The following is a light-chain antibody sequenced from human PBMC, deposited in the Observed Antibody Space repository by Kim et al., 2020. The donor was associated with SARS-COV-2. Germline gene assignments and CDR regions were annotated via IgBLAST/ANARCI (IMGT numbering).Light chain of an antibody. CDR2: DAS. Sequence: SGGDRVTITCRASQSISHLLAWYQQKPGKAPKLRMYDASSLERGVPSRFSGSGSGTEFALTISSLQPDDVATCYCQQYNSYSAWAFGQGTKVDIK. J-gene: IGKJ1*01. V-gene: IGKV1-5*01. CDR1: QSISHL. CDR3: QQYNSYSAWA.